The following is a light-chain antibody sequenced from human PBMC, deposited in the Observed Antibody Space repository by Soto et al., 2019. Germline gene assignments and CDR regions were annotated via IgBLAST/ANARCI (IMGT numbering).Light chain of an antibody. CDR2: DAS. CDR3: QQRSNWPPEVT. CDR1: QSVGSS. V-gene: IGKV3-11*01. J-gene: IGKJ3*01. Sequence: EIVLTQSPDTLSLSPGERATLSCRASQSVGSSLAWYQQKPGQAPRLLIYDASNRVTGIPARFSGSGSGTDFTLTISILEPEDFAVYSCQQRSNWPPEVTFGPGTKVDIK.